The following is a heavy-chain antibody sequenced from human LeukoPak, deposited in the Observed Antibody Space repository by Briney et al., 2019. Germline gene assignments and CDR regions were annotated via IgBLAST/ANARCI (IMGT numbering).Heavy chain of an antibody. CDR2: IYYSGST. Sequence: SETLSLTCTVSGGSISSYYWSWIRQPPGKGLEWIGYIYYSGSTNYNPSLKSRVTISIDTSKNQFSLKLSSVTAADTAVYYCAREGYDSSGYYSGFDYWGQGTLVTVSS. CDR1: GGSISSYY. V-gene: IGHV4-59*01. D-gene: IGHD3-22*01. J-gene: IGHJ4*02. CDR3: AREGYDSSGYYSGFDY.